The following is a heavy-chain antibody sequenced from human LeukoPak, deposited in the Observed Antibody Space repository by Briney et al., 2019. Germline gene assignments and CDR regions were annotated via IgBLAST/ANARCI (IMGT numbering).Heavy chain of an antibody. D-gene: IGHD6-13*01. CDR3: ARAGFHSSSSYLDY. CDR1: GFTVSSSY. Sequence: GGSLRLSCAASGFTVSSSYMSWVRQAPGKGLEWVSTIYSGGSTNYADSVKGRVTISRDNSENTLYLQMNSLRAEDTAVYYCARAGFHSSSSYLDYWGQGTLVTVSS. CDR2: IYSGGST. V-gene: IGHV3-53*01. J-gene: IGHJ4*02.